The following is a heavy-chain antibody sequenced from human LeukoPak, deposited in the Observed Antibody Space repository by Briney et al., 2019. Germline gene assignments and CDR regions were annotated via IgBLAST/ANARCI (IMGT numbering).Heavy chain of an antibody. CDR1: GFTFSSYA. V-gene: IGHV3-30*04. CDR2: ISYDGSNK. Sequence: GRSLRLSCAASGFTFSSYAMHWVRQAPGKGLKWVAVISYDGSNKYYADSVKGRFTISRDNSKNTLYLQMNSLRAEDTAVYYCARDGSLSRGWYSSGWPVGYFDYWGQGTLVTVSS. J-gene: IGHJ4*02. D-gene: IGHD6-19*01. CDR3: ARDGSLSRGWYSSGWPVGYFDY.